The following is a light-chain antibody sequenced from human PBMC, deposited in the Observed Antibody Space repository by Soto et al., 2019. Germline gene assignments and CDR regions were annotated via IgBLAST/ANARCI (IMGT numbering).Light chain of an antibody. CDR1: QSTSTW. J-gene: IGKJ1*01. CDR3: QQYSTYLFA. CDR2: EAS. Sequence: DIEMTQSPATLSSSVGDRATITCRASQSTSTWLAWYHQRPGKPPKLLISEASKMESGVPSRFSGSGSGTEFTLTISSLQPDDFAAYYCQQYSTYLFAFGEGTKVEIK. V-gene: IGKV1-5*03.